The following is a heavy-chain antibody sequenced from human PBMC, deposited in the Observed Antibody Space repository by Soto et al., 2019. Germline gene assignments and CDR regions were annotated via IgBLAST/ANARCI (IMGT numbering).Heavy chain of an antibody. J-gene: IGHJ4*02. Sequence: ASVKVSCKASGGTFSSHAISWVRQAPGQGLEWMGGIVPIFGAANYAQKFQGRVSITAVESTSTAYMELSSLRSEDTAVYYCARGESADYYDLWSGSNLVYWGQGTLVTVSS. D-gene: IGHD3-3*01. CDR3: ARGESADYYDLWSGSNLVY. V-gene: IGHV1-69*13. CDR2: IVPIFGAA. CDR1: GGTFSSHA.